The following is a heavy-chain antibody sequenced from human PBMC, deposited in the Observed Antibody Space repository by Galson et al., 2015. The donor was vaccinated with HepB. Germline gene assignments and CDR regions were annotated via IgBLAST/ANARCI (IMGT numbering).Heavy chain of an antibody. CDR3: ATSLLWFGESPYYYGMDV. CDR1: GYTLTESS. CDR2: FDPEDGET. V-gene: IGHV1-24*01. J-gene: IGHJ6*02. Sequence: SVKVSCKVSGYTLTESSMHWVRQAPGKGLEWMGGFDPEDGETIYAQKFQGRVTMTEDTSTDTAYMELSSLRSEDTAVYYCATSLLWFGESPYYYGMDVWGQGTTVTVSS. D-gene: IGHD3-10*01.